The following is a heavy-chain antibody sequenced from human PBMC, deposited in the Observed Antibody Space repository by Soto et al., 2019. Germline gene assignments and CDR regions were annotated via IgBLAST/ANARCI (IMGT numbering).Heavy chain of an antibody. V-gene: IGHV4-34*01. Sequence: PPEKGLEEIGESKQRGRTNSNPSLKSRVTISVGTSKNQFSLKLSSVTAADTAVYYCARLGRDGEARCDAFYIWGQGTMVTVS. D-gene: IGHD3-10*01. CDR3: ARLGRDGEARCDAFYI. CDR2: SKQRGRT. J-gene: IGHJ3*02.